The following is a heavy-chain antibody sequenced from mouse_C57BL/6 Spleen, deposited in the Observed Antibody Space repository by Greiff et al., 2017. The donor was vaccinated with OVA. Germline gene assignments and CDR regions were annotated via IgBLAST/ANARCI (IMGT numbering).Heavy chain of an antibody. V-gene: IGHV5-9-1*02. CDR1: GFTFSSYA. Sequence: EVKLQESGEGLVKPGGSLKLSCAASGFTFSSYAMSWVRQTPEKRLEWVAYISSGGDYIYYADTVKGRFTISRDNARNTRYLQMSSLKSEDTAMYYCTREDQYYGSSYGAYWGQGTLVTVSA. CDR2: ISSGGDYI. J-gene: IGHJ3*01. CDR3: TREDQYYGSSYGAY. D-gene: IGHD1-1*01.